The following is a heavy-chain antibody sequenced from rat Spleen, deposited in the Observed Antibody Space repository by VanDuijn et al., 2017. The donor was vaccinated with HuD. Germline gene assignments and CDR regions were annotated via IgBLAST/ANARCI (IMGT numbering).Heavy chain of an antibody. CDR3: ARRGYLSNWYFDF. J-gene: IGHJ1*01. D-gene: IGHD1-11*01. V-gene: IGHV5-29*01. CDR2: ISYDGSST. Sequence: EVQLVESDGGLVQPGRSLKLSCAASGFTFSDYYMAWVRQAPTKGLEWVATISYDGSSTYYRDSVKGRFTISRDNAKSTLYLQMDSLRPEDTATYYCARRGYLSNWYFDFWGTGIMVTVSS. CDR1: GFTFSDYY.